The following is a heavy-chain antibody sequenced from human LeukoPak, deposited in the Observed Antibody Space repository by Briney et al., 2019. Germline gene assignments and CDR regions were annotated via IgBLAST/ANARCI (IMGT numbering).Heavy chain of an antibody. CDR1: GFTFTSYA. CDR3: ARDLTDDFWSGYHFDY. Sequence: PGGSLRLSCAASGFTFTSYAMNWVRQAPGKGLEWVSTISGSGSSTYYVDSVKGRFTISRDNSKNTLYLQMNSLRAEDTAVYYCARDLTDDFWSGYHFDYWGQGTLVTVSS. V-gene: IGHV3-23*01. CDR2: ISGSGSST. D-gene: IGHD3-3*01. J-gene: IGHJ4*02.